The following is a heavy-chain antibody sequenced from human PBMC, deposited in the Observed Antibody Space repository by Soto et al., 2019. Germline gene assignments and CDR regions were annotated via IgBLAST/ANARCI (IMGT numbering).Heavy chain of an antibody. CDR3: ARDDPNYYYYYYMDV. CDR1: GYTFTSYG. V-gene: IGHV1-18*01. CDR2: ISAYNGNT. J-gene: IGHJ6*03. Sequence: ASVKVSCKASGYTFTSYGISWVRQAPGQGLEWMGWISAYNGNTNYAQKLQGRVTMPTDTSTSTAYMELRSLRSDDTAVYYCARDDPNYYYYYYMDVWGKGTTVTVSS.